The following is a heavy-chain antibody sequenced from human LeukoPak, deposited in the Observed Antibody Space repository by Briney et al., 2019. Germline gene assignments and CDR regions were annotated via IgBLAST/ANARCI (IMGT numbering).Heavy chain of an antibody. J-gene: IGHJ4*02. CDR3: ARDYDFDDY. V-gene: IGHV3-74*01. Sequence: GGSLRLSCVGSGFTFTYSMNWVRQAPGKGLVWVSRINSDGRSTNYADSVKGRFTISRDNAKNTLYLQMNSLGAEDTAVYYCARDYDFDDYWGQGTLVTVSS. CDR1: GFTFTYS. CDR2: INSDGRST. D-gene: IGHD3-3*01.